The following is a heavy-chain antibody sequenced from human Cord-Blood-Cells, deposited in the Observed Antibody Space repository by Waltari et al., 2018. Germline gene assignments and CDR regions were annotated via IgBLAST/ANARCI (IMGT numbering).Heavy chain of an antibody. CDR2: IYYSGST. V-gene: IGHV4-59*01. D-gene: IGHD2-2*01. CDR1: GGSISSYY. J-gene: IGHJ6*03. CDR3: ASGSYCSSTSCYYYYYYMDV. Sequence: QVQLQESGPGLVKPSETLSPTRTVSGGSISSYYWSWIRQPPGTGLEWIGYIYYSGSTNYNPSLKSRVTISVDTSKNQFSLKLSSVTAADTAVYYCASGSYCSSTSCYYYYYYMDVWGKGTTVTVSS.